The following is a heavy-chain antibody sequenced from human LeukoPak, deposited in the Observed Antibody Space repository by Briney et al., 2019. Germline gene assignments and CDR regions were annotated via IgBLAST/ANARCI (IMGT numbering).Heavy chain of an antibody. Sequence: PSETLSPTCAVYGGSFSGYYWGWIRQPPGKWREWIGEINHSGSTNYIPSLKSRVTISVDSSKNQFSLKLSSVTAADTAVYYCTRHAPSPYSGNHAYWGQGTLVTVSS. CDR1: GGSFSGYY. CDR2: INHSGST. J-gene: IGHJ4*02. CDR3: TRHAPSPYSGNHAY. D-gene: IGHD1-14*01. V-gene: IGHV4-34*01.